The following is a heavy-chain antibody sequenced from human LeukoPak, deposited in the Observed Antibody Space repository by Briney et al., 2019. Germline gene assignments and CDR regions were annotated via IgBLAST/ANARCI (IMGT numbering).Heavy chain of an antibody. D-gene: IGHD1-26*01. V-gene: IGHV3-23*01. CDR2: ISGDGATT. Sequence: PGGSLTLSCAATGFTLSNYAMSWVRQAPGKGLEWVSSISGDGATTFYADSVKGRFTMSTDNSKNTLYVQMDSLRAEDTAVYYCAKQGGGTHDYWGQGTLVTVSS. CDR3: AKQGGGTHDY. J-gene: IGHJ4*02. CDR1: GFTLSNYA.